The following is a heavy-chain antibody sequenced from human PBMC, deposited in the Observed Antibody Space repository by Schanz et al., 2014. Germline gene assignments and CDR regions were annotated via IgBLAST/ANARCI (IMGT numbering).Heavy chain of an antibody. CDR2: IWYDGSNK. D-gene: IGHD2-2*01. CDR1: GFTVSAYS. V-gene: IGHV3-33*06. CDR3: AKSMYSTSWAFDF. Sequence: VQVVESGGGLVRPGGSLRLSCSGFTVSAYSANWVRQAPGKGLEWVAVIWYDGSNKDYADSVKGRFTISRDNSKNMLYLQMNSLRGEDTAVYYCAKSMYSTSWAFDFWGQGAQVTVSS. J-gene: IGHJ4*02.